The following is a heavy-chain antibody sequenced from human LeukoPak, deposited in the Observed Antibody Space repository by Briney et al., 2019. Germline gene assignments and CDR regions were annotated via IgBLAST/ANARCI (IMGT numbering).Heavy chain of an antibody. Sequence: SETLSLTCTVSGGSISSYYWSWIRQPAGKGLEWIGRIYTSGSTNYTPSLKSRVTISRDTSKNQFYLKLSSVTAADMAVYYCARVGRYSSGWIPFEIWGQGTMVTVSS. D-gene: IGHD6-19*01. V-gene: IGHV4-4*07. CDR2: IYTSGST. J-gene: IGHJ3*02. CDR3: ARVGRYSSGWIPFEI. CDR1: GGSISSYY.